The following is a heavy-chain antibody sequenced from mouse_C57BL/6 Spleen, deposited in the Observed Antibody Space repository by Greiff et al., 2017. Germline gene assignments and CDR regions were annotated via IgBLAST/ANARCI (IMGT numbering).Heavy chain of an antibody. CDR1: GYAFSSSW. CDR3: ARTGQGDD. D-gene: IGHD3-3*01. CDR2: IYPGDGDT. V-gene: IGHV1-82*01. Sequence: QVQLQQSGPELVKPGASVKISCKASGYAFSSSWMNWVKQRPGKGLEWIGRIYPGDGDTNYNGKFKGKATLTADKSSSTAYMQLSSLASEDSAVYCCARTGQGDDGGQGTTLTVSS. J-gene: IGHJ2*01.